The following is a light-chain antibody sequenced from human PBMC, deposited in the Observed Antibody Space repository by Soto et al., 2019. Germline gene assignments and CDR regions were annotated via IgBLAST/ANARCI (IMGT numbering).Light chain of an antibody. CDR3: VAWDDSLNGPV. V-gene: IGLV1-44*01. J-gene: IGLJ1*01. CDR1: RSNIGSNT. Sequence: QSVLTQPTSASGTPGQKVIISCSGGRSNIGSNTVNWYQQVPGTAPKFLIYTTNQRPSGVPDPFSASKSGTSASLAISGLQSDDEADYYCVAWDDSLNGPVFGTGTKVTVL. CDR2: TTN.